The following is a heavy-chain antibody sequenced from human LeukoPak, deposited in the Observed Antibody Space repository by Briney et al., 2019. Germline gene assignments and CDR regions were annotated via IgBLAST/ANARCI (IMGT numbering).Heavy chain of an antibody. CDR3: AKAGRVVVPAAKGSPYYFDY. D-gene: IGHD2-2*01. Sequence: GGSLRLSCAASGFTFSSYAMSWVRQAPGKGLEWVSAISGSGGSTHYADSVKGRFTISRDNSKNTLYLQMNSLRAEDTAVYYCAKAGRVVVPAAKGSPYYFDYWGQGTLVTVSS. J-gene: IGHJ4*02. CDR1: GFTFSSYA. CDR2: ISGSGGST. V-gene: IGHV3-23*01.